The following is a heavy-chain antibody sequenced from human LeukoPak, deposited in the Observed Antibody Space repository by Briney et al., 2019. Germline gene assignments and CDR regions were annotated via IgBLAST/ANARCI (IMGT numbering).Heavy chain of an antibody. D-gene: IGHD2-15*01. CDR2: ISGRGEAI. J-gene: IGHJ4*02. CDR3: ARTYGSGSLDY. Sequence: GGSLRLSCAASGFTFINHNMDWVRQAPGKGMECISYISGRGEAISYADSVQGRFTISRDNAKNSIYLQMNGLTAEDTAVYYCARTYGSGSLDYGGQGTLVTVSS. CDR1: GFTFINHN. V-gene: IGHV3-48*01.